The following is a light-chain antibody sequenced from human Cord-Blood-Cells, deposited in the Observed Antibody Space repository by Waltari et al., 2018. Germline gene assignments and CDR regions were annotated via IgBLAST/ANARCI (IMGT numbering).Light chain of an antibody. V-gene: IGLV2-14*01. J-gene: IGLJ2*01. CDR2: EVS. CDR1: SSDVGGYNY. Sequence: QSALTQPASVSGSPGQSITISCTGTSSDVGGYNYVSWYQQHPGKAPKLMIYEVSNRPSGVSTRFSGSKSGNTASLTISWLQAEDEADYYCSSYTSSSTVVFGGGTKLTVL. CDR3: SSYTSSSTVV.